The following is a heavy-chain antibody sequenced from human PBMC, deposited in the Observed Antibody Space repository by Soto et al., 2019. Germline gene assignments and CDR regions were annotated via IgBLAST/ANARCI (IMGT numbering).Heavy chain of an antibody. Sequence: KTSETLSLTCTVSGGSVSSGSYYWSWIRQPPGKGLEWIGYIYYSGSTNYNPSLKSRVTISVDTSKNQFSLKLSSVTAADTAVYYCARAAGAYYDSSGYIRGGMDVWGQGTTVTVSS. D-gene: IGHD3-22*01. J-gene: IGHJ6*02. CDR3: ARAAGAYYDSSGYIRGGMDV. CDR1: GGSVSSGSYY. CDR2: IYYSGST. V-gene: IGHV4-61*01.